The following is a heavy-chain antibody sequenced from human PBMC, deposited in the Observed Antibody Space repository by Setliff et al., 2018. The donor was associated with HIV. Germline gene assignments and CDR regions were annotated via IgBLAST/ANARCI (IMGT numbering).Heavy chain of an antibody. CDR3: ARHSGRLPDRYAFDI. Sequence: SETLSLTCIVSGGSISSTSHYWGWVRQPPGKGLEWIGTIYYSGSTYYNSSLKSRVAMSVDTSKNLFSLRLSSVTAADTAVYYCARHSGRLPDRYAFDIWGQGTMVTVSS. J-gene: IGHJ3*02. D-gene: IGHD1-26*01. CDR1: GGSISSTSHY. CDR2: IYYSGST. V-gene: IGHV4-39*01.